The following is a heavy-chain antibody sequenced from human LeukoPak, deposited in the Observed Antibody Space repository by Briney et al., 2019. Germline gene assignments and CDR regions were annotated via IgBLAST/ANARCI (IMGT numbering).Heavy chain of an antibody. D-gene: IGHD1-26*01. CDR2: ISSNGGST. V-gene: IGHV3-64*01. Sequence: GGSLRLSCAASGFTFSSYAMHWVRQAPGKGLEYVSAISSNGGSTYYANSVKGRFTNSRDNSKNTLYLQMGSLRAEDMAVYYCARDPYGGGSYDYWAREPWSPSP. CDR3: ARDPYGGGSYDY. CDR1: GFTFSSYA. J-gene: IGHJ4*02.